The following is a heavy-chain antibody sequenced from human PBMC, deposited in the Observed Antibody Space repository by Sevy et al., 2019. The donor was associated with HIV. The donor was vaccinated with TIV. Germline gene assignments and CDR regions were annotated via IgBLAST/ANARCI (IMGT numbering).Heavy chain of an antibody. CDR3: ARDLRRQWLVPLGFDY. V-gene: IGHV1-3*01. D-gene: IGHD6-19*01. CDR2: INAGNGNT. CDR1: GYTFTSYA. Sequence: ASVKVSCKASGYTFTSYAMHWVRQAPGQRLEWMGWINAGNGNTKYSQKFQGRVTITRHTSASTAYMELSSLRSEDTAVYDCARDLRRQWLVPLGFDYWGQGTLVTVSS. J-gene: IGHJ4*02.